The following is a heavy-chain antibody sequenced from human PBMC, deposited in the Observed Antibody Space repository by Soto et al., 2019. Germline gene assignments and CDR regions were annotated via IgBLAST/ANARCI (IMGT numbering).Heavy chain of an antibody. J-gene: IGHJ6*02. D-gene: IGHD3-3*01. V-gene: IGHV4-39*01. CDR2: IYYSGST. Sequence: SETLSLTCTVSGGSISSSSYYWGWIRQPPGKGLEWIGSIYYSGSTYHNPSLKSRVTISVDTSKNQFSLKLSSVTAADTAVYYCARFEGNYDFWSGYGMDVWGQGTTVTVSS. CDR1: GGSISSSSYY. CDR3: ARFEGNYDFWSGYGMDV.